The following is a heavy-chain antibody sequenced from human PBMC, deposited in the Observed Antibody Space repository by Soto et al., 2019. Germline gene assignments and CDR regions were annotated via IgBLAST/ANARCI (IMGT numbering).Heavy chain of an antibody. J-gene: IGHJ4*02. CDR3: ARDREVTTGMDY. V-gene: IGHV3-21*01. CDR1: GFTFSSYS. CDR2: ISSSSSYI. D-gene: IGHD4-17*01. Sequence: EVQLVESGGGLVKPGGSLRLSCAASGFTFSSYSMNWVRQAPGKGLEWVSSISSSSSYIYYADSVKGRFTISRDNAKNSLYLQMNSLRDEDTAVYYCARDREVTTGMDYWGQGTLVTVSS.